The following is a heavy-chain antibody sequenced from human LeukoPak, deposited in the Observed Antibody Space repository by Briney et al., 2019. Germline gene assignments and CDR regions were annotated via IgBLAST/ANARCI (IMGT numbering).Heavy chain of an antibody. CDR3: ARVAAAAGMYYFDY. Sequence: PGGSLRLSCAASGFTFSSYSMNWVRQAPGKWLEWVSSISSSSRYIYYADSVKGRFTISRDNAKNSLYLQMNSLRAEDTAVYYCARVAAAAGMYYFDYWGQGTLVTVSS. V-gene: IGHV3-21*01. D-gene: IGHD6-13*01. CDR1: GFTFSSYS. CDR2: ISSSSRYI. J-gene: IGHJ4*02.